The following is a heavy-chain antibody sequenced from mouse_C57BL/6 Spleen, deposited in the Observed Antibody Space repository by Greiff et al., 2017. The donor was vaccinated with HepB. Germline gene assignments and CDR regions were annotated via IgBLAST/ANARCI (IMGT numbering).Heavy chain of an antibody. J-gene: IGHJ1*03. Sequence: VQRVESGAELVKPGASVKISCKASGYAFSSYWMNWVKQRPGKGLEWIGQIYPGDGDTNYNGKFKGKATLTADKSSSTAYMQLSSLTSEDSAVYFCARSAWLLRYFDVWGTGTTVTVSS. CDR1: GYAFSSYW. CDR2: IYPGDGDT. CDR3: ARSAWLLRYFDV. V-gene: IGHV1-80*01. D-gene: IGHD2-3*01.